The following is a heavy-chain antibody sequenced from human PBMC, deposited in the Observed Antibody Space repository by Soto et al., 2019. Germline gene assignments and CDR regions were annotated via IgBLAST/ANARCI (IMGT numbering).Heavy chain of an antibody. CDR3: ARALGYCSSTSCYNVGQGITNWFDX. CDR2: MNPNSGNT. CDR1: GYTFTSYD. V-gene: IGHV1-8*01. J-gene: IGHJ5*02. Sequence: ASVKVSCKASGYTFTSYDINWVRQATGQGLEWMGWMNPNSGNTGYAQKFQGRVTMTRNNSISTAYMELSSLRSEDTAVYYCARALGYCSSTSCYNVGQGITNWFDXWGQGTLVTVSX. D-gene: IGHD2-2*02.